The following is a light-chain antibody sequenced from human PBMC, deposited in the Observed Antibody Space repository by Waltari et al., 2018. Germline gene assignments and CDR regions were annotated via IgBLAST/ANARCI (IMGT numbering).Light chain of an antibody. J-gene: IGKJ1*01. CDR3: QQYNNWPPGT. V-gene: IGKV3-15*01. Sequence: TVVTQSPATLSVSPGGRATLSCRSSQTIGFSLAWYQKKPGQAPRLLIYQASTRATGIPDRFSGSGSESDFTLTISSLQSEDVAVYYCQQYNNWPPGTFGQGTKVEI. CDR2: QAS. CDR1: QTIGFS.